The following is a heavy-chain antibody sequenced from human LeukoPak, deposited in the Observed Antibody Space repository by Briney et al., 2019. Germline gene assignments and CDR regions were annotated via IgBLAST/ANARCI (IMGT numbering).Heavy chain of an antibody. D-gene: IGHD3-3*01. CDR1: GGTFSSVDYY. J-gene: IGHJ6*03. V-gene: IGHV4-30-4*01. Sequence: SETLSLTCTVSGGTFSSVDYYWSWIRQPPGKGLEWIGYIYYTGRTYYNPSLMSRTTMSVDTSQNQFSLKLSSVTAADTAVYYCARDGADRVARTLYYYYMDVWGKGTTVTVSS. CDR3: ARDGADRVARTLYYYYMDV. CDR2: IYYTGRT.